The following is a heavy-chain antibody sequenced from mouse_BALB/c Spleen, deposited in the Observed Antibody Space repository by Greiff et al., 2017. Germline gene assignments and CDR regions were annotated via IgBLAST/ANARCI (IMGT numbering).Heavy chain of an antibody. J-gene: IGHJ3*01. CDR3: ARQRYDVFAY. V-gene: IGHV5-12-2*01. CDR1: GFTFSSYT. D-gene: IGHD2-14*01. Sequence: EVKLVESGGGLVQPGGSLKLSCAASGFTFSSYTMSWVRQTPEKRLEWVAYISNGGGSTYYPDTVKGRFTISRDNAKNTLYLQMSSLKSEDTAMYYCARQRYDVFAYWGQGTLVTVSA. CDR2: ISNGGGST.